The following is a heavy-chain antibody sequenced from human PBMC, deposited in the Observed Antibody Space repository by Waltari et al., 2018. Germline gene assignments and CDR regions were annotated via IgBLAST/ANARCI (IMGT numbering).Heavy chain of an antibody. J-gene: IGHJ1*01. V-gene: IGHV4-4*07. Sequence: VQLQESVPGLVKPSESLSLQCTGSGGSIPSAHWGWIRQPAGKGLEWIGRIYSSGSTKYNPSLKSRVTMSADTSKNQFSLKLTSVTAADTAVYYCARDYYDILTGYVANDYWGQGTLVTVSS. CDR3: ARDYYDILTGYVANDY. CDR1: GGSIPSAH. CDR2: IYSSGST. D-gene: IGHD3-9*01.